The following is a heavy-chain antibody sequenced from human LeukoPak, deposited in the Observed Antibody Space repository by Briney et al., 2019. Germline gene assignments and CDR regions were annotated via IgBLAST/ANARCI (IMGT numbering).Heavy chain of an antibody. CDR2: IKQDGSEK. CDR1: GFTFSGYW. V-gene: IGHV3-7*01. Sequence: PGGSLRLSCAASGFTFSGYWMSWVRQAPGKGLEWVANIKQDGSEKYYVDSVKGRFTISRDNAKNSLYLQMNSLRAEDTAVYYCARAHVTTVVWGQGTLVTVSS. CDR3: ARAHVTTVV. D-gene: IGHD4-11*01. J-gene: IGHJ4*02.